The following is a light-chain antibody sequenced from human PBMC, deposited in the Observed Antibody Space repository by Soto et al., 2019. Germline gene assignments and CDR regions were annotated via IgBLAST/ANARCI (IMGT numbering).Light chain of an antibody. CDR2: DAS. V-gene: IGKV3D-11*01. Sequence: EIVLTQSPATLSLSPGERATLSCRASQGVSSYLAWYQQKPGQAPRLLIYDASNRATGFPARFSGSGPGTDFTLTISSLEPEDFAVHYCHHRLTFGGGTKVEIK. CDR1: QGVSSY. CDR3: HHRLT. J-gene: IGKJ4*01.